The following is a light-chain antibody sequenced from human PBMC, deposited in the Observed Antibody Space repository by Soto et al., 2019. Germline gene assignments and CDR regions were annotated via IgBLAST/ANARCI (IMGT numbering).Light chain of an antibody. CDR2: DVN. J-gene: IGLJ2*01. Sequence: QSALTQPRSVSGSPGQSVTISCTGTSSDVGGYNTVSWYQQYPGKAPKFMIYDVNKRPSGVPDRFSGSKSGNTASLTISGLQAEDEADYYWCSFAGHYTLVFGGGTKLTVL. CDR3: CSFAGHYTLV. V-gene: IGLV2-11*01. CDR1: SSDVGGYNT.